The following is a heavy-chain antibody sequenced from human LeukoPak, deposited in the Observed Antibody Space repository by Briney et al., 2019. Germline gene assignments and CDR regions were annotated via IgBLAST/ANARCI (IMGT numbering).Heavy chain of an antibody. D-gene: IGHD6-19*01. CDR3: AREQSASSRYYFDY. CDR2: IYYSGST. V-gene: IGHV4-59*12. Sequence: SETLSLTCTVSGCSISNYYWSWIRQPPGKGLEWIGDIYYSGSTNYNPSLKSRVTISVDTSKNLFSLNLSSVTAADTAVYYCAREQSASSRYYFDYWGQGTLVSVSS. J-gene: IGHJ4*02. CDR1: GCSISNYY.